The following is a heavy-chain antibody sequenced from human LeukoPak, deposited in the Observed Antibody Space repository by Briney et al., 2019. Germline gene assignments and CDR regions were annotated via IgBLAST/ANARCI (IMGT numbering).Heavy chain of an antibody. CDR3: ARDGWELPYRYFDL. CDR1: GFTFSSYG. Sequence: GGSLRLSCAASGFTFSSYGMHWVRQAPGKGLEWVAVIWYDGSNKYYADSVKGRFTISRDNSKNTLYLQMNSLRAEDTAVYYCARDGWELPYRYFDLWGRGTLVTVSS. J-gene: IGHJ2*01. V-gene: IGHV3-33*01. CDR2: IWYDGSNK. D-gene: IGHD1-26*01.